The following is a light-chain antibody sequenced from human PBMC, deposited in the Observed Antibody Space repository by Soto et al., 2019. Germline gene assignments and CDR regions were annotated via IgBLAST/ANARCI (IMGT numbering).Light chain of an antibody. CDR1: QGIRND. CDR2: GAS. V-gene: IGKV1-6*02. Sequence: AIQMTQSPSSLSASVGDRVTITCRASQGIRNDLGWYQVKPGTVPKLLIYGASTLQSGVPSRFSGSGSGTDFTLTISSLQPGDFATYYCLQDYRYPRTFGQGTRV. J-gene: IGKJ1*01. CDR3: LQDYRYPRT.